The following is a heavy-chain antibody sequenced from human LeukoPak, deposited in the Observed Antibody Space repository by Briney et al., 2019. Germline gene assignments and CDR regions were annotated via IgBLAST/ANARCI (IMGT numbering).Heavy chain of an antibody. CDR2: ISYGGNNE. V-gene: IGHV3-30*14. CDR1: GFTFDNYA. Sequence: PGGSLRLSCAASGFTFDNYAMHWVRQAPAKGLEWVAVISYGGNNEFYANSVKGRFTISRDNSKNTLYLQMNSLRAEDTAVYYCAITTYYWGQGTLVTVSS. CDR3: AITTYY. D-gene: IGHD4-11*01. J-gene: IGHJ4*02.